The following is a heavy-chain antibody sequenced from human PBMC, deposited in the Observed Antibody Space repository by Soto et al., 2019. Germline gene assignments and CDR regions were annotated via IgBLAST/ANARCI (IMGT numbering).Heavy chain of an antibody. V-gene: IGHV1-18*01. CDR2: ISAYNCNT. CDR3: ARDETQSCPMKGHTIRPFAY. CDR1: GYTXNSSG. J-gene: IGHJ4*02. D-gene: IGHD2-15*01. Sequence: SXKVSYKASGYTXNSSGIRLVRQAPGQGLEWMGWISAYNCNTNYAQKLQGIVTITTYTSTITAYIELRMLRSYDTGVYYCARDETQSCPMKGHTIRPFAYWGQGTQGTVS.